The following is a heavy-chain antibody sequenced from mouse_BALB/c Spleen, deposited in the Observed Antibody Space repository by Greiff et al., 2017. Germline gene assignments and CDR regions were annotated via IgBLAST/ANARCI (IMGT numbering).Heavy chain of an antibody. CDR2: IYPGSGST. V-gene: IGHV1-77*01. D-gene: IGHD2-3*01. CDR1: GYTFTDYV. J-gene: IGHJ3*01. Sequence: QVQLKESGPELVKPGASVKMSCKASGYTFTDYVISWVKQRTGQGLEWIGEIYPGSGSTYYNEKFKGKATLTADNSSNTAYMQLSSLTSEDSAVYFCARDGYQFAYWGQGTLVTVSA. CDR3: ARDGYQFAY.